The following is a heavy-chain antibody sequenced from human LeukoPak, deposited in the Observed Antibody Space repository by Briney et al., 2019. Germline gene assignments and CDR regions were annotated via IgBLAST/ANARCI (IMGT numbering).Heavy chain of an antibody. J-gene: IGHJ6*03. CDR1: VGTFGSYT. Sequence: ASVKVSCKASVGTFGSYTISWVRQAPGQGLEWMGRIIPILGIANYAQKFQGRVTITADKSTSTAYMELSSLRSEDTAVYYCAIVVVPANMDVWGKGTTVTVSS. CDR2: IIPILGIA. CDR3: AIVVVPANMDV. D-gene: IGHD2-2*01. V-gene: IGHV1-69*02.